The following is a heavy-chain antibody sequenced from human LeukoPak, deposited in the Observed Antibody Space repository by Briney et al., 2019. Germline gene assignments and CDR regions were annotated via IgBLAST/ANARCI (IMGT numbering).Heavy chain of an antibody. CDR3: ARGVQLTFDY. J-gene: IGHJ4*02. CDR2: ISYDGSNK. Sequence: PGGSLRLSCAASGFTFSSYSMNWVRQAPGKGLEWVAVISYDGSNKYYADSVKGRFTISRDNSKNTLYLQMNSLRAEDTAVYYCARGVQLTFDYWGQGTLVTVSS. D-gene: IGHD5-18*01. CDR1: GFTFSSYS. V-gene: IGHV3-30*03.